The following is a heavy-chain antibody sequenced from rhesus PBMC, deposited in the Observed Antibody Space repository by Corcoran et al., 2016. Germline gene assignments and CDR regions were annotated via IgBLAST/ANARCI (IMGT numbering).Heavy chain of an antibody. CDR2: ISGSSGST. CDR1: GYSISSGYY. D-gene: IGHD1-26*01. V-gene: IGHV4-99*01. CDR3: ARQNNWNYVGYFDY. Sequence: QVQLQESGPGLVKPSETLSLTCAVSGYSISSGYYWGWIRQPPGNGLEYIVYISGSSGSTYYNPSLKGRGTISKDTSKNQFSLKLSSVTAADTAVYYCARQNNWNYVGYFDYWGQGVLVTVSS. J-gene: IGHJ4*01.